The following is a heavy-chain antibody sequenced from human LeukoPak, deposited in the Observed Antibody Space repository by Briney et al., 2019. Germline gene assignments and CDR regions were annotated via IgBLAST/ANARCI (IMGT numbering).Heavy chain of an antibody. CDR2: ISSSSSTI. J-gene: IGHJ6*03. CDR1: GFTFSSYS. V-gene: IGHV3-48*01. CDR3: ARVWNDHYYYYMDV. D-gene: IGHD1-1*01. Sequence: GGSLRLSCAASGFTFSSYSMNWVRQAPGKGLEWVSYISSSSSTIYYADSVKGRFTISRDNAKNSLYLQMNSLRAEDTAVYYCARVWNDHYYYYMDVWGKGTTVTISS.